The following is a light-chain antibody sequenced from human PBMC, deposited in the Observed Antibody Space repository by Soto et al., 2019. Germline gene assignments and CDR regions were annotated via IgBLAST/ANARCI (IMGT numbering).Light chain of an antibody. V-gene: IGLV2-14*01. CDR3: SAYTARSTLV. CDR1: MRDVGAYNL. J-gene: IGLJ3*02. Sequence: QSALTQPASVSGSAGQSITISCSGTMRDVGAYNLVSGYQQHPGTAPKLIIYEVRNRPSGISSRFSGSSSGNTASLTISGLQSEDEGDYYCSAYTARSTLVFGGGTKLTVL. CDR2: EVR.